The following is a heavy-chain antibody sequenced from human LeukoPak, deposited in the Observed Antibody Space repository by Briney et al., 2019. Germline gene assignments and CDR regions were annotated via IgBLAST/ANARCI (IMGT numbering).Heavy chain of an antibody. CDR1: GFTFRTYA. CDR3: AKDPMVRGATYDY. CDR2: IGPSGRST. V-gene: IGHV3-23*01. J-gene: IGHJ4*02. D-gene: IGHD3-10*01. Sequence: GGSLRLSCAASGFTFRTYAMTWVRQAPGKGLEWVSAIGPSGRSTYYADSVRGRFTISRDNSKNTLYLQMNSLRAEDTAIYYCAKDPMVRGATYDYWGQGTLVTVSS.